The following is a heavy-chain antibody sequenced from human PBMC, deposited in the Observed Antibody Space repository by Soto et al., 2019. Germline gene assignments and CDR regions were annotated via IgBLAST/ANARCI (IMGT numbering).Heavy chain of an antibody. CDR3: AKDRGFYYYGSGSYFDY. CDR1: GFTFSSYA. V-gene: IGHV3-23*01. Sequence: EVQLLESGGGLVQPGGSLRLSCAASGFTFSSYAMSWVRQAPGKGLEWVSAISGSGGSTYYADSVKGRFTISRDNSTNTLYLQMTSLRAEDTAVYYCAKDRGFYYYGSGSYFDYWGQGTLVTVSS. CDR2: ISGSGGST. J-gene: IGHJ4*02. D-gene: IGHD3-10*01.